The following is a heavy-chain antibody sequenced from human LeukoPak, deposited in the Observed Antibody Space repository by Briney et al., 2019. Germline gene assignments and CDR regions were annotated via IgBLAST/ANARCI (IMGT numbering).Heavy chain of an antibody. CDR1: GYTFTGYY. Sequence: ASVKVSCKASGYTFTGYYMHWVRQAPGQGLEWMGWINPNSGGTNYAQKFQGRVTTTRDTSISTAYMELSRLRSDDTAVYYCARDAAVALYYFDYWGQGTLVTVSS. D-gene: IGHD6-19*01. J-gene: IGHJ4*02. CDR3: ARDAAVALYYFDY. V-gene: IGHV1-2*02. CDR2: INPNSGGT.